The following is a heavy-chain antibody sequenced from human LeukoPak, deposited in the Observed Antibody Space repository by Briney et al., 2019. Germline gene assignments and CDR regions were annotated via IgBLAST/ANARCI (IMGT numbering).Heavy chain of an antibody. CDR2: IYSGGTT. Sequence: QPGGSLRLSCAASGFTVSNNYMSWVRQAPGKGLEWVSVIYSGGTTYYADSVKGRFTISRDNSKNTLYLLMNSLRAEDTAVYYCARGGYCSGGNCYGYFNYRGQGTLVTVSS. J-gene: IGHJ4*02. D-gene: IGHD2-15*01. CDR3: ARGGYCSGGNCYGYFNY. CDR1: GFTVSNNY. V-gene: IGHV3-66*01.